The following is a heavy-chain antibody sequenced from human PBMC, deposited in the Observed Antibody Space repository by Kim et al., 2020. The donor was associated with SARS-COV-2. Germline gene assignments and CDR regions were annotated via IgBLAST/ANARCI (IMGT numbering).Heavy chain of an antibody. CDR3: AKSGQLDY. CDR1: GFTFSNSP. CDR2: IDGRGATT. Sequence: GGSLRLSCAASGFTFSNSPMSWVRQAPGKGLEWVSTIDGRGATTYYPGSVKGRFTISRDNSKNTLYLQMNNLRAEDTAVYFCAKSGQLDYWGRNPGHRLL. J-gene: IGHJ4*01. D-gene: IGHD5-12*01. V-gene: IGHV3-23*01.